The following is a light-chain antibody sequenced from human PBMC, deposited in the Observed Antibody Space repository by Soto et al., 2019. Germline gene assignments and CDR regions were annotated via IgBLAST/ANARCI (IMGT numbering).Light chain of an antibody. CDR2: GNT. J-gene: IGLJ2*01. CDR3: HSFDRSLTGSV. CDR1: SSNIAAGYD. Sequence: QSVLTQPPSVSGAPGQGVTISCTGSSSNIAAGYDVHWYQQLPGTAPKLLIYGNTNRPSGVPDRFSGSKSGSSASLAITGLQAEDEADYYSHSFDRSLTGSVFGGGTKLTVL. V-gene: IGLV1-40*01.